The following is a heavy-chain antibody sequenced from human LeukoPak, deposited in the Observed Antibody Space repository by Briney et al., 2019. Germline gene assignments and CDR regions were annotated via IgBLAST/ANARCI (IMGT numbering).Heavy chain of an antibody. Sequence: GGSLRLSCAASGFTFRSYGMSWVRQAPGKGLEWVSAISGSGGSTYYADSVKGQFTISRDNSKNTLYLQMNSLRAEDTAVYYCAKLVAMIVAPSDGMSEGGAFDIWGQGTMVTVSS. D-gene: IGHD3-22*01. J-gene: IGHJ3*02. V-gene: IGHV3-23*01. CDR1: GFTFRSYG. CDR2: ISGSGGST. CDR3: AKLVAMIVAPSDGMSEGGAFDI.